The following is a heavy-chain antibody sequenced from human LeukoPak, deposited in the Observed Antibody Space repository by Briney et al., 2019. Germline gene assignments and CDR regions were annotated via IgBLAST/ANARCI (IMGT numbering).Heavy chain of an antibody. D-gene: IGHD6-13*01. Sequence: GESLKISCKGSGYNFTSYWIGWVRQMPGKGLEWMGIIYPGDSDTRYSPSFQGQVTISADKSISTAYLQWSSLKASNTAMYYCARLLRNIAAAVYYFDYWGQGTLVTVSS. CDR1: GYNFTSYW. CDR3: ARLLRNIAAAVYYFDY. J-gene: IGHJ4*02. V-gene: IGHV5-51*01. CDR2: IYPGDSDT.